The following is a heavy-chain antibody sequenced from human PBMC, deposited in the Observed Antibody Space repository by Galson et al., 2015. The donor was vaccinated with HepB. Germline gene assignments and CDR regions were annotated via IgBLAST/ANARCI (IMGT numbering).Heavy chain of an antibody. V-gene: IGHV2-5*02. J-gene: IGHJ4*02. Sequence: PALVKPTQTLTLTCTFSGFSLSSSGVGVGWIRQPPGKALEWLALVSWDDDKRYNPSLKNRLTITKDTSDNQVVLTMTNMDPVDTGTYYCAHRDELEFTMDQGVVTGRGGWFFDFWGQGTLVTVSS. CDR3: AHRDELEFTMDQGVVTGRGGWFFDF. D-gene: IGHD3-10*01. CDR2: VSWDDDK. CDR1: GFSLSSSGVG.